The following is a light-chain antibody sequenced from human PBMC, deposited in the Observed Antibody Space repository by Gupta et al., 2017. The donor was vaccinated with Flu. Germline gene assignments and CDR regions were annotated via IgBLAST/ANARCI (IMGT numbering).Light chain of an antibody. CDR3: QKYDSAPRT. V-gene: IGKV1-27*01. Sequence: DIQITHSPSSLSASVGDRVTITCRASQGISNYLAWYQQKPGKVPKLLIRAASTLQSGVPSRFSGSGSTTDFTLTITSLQPEDVATYFCQKYDSAPRTFGQGTKVEIK. J-gene: IGKJ1*01. CDR1: QGISNY. CDR2: AAS.